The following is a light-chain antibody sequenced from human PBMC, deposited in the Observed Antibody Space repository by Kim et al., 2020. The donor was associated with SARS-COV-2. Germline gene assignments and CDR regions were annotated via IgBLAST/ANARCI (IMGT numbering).Light chain of an antibody. CDR1: SSNIGADFD. V-gene: IGLV1-40*01. J-gene: IGLJ1*01. CDR3: QSYDSSLSEYV. CDR2: GNT. Sequence: QSVLTQPPSVSGAPGQGVTISCTGTSSNIGADFDVHWYQQLPGTTPKLLIFGNTNRPSGVPDRFSGSKSGTSASLAINGLQSEDEANYYCQSYDSSLSEYVFGTGTKVTVL.